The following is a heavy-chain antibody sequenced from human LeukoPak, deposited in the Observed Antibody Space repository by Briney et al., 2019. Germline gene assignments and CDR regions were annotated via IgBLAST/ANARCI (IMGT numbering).Heavy chain of an antibody. CDR3: ARSMSGSREL. CDR1: GFTFSSYA. V-gene: IGHV3-23*01. Sequence: GGSLRLSCAASGFTFSSYAMSWVRQAPGKGLEWVSAISGSGGSTYYADSVKGRFTISRDNSKNTLYPQMNSLRAEDTAMYYCARSMSGSRELWGQGTLVTVSS. CDR2: ISGSGGST. D-gene: IGHD1-26*01. J-gene: IGHJ4*02.